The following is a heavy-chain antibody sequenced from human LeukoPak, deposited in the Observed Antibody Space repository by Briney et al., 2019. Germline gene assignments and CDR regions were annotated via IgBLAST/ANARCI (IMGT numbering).Heavy chain of an antibody. Sequence: HTGGSLRLSCAASGFTFSNYGMHWVRQAPGKGLEWVAVISYDGSNKYYADSVKGRFTVSRDNSKNTLYLQMNSLRGEDTAVYYCAKDQSWTLRRFGYWGQGTLVTVSS. D-gene: IGHD3/OR15-3a*01. CDR3: AKDQSWTLRRFGY. V-gene: IGHV3-30*18. J-gene: IGHJ4*02. CDR1: GFTFSNYG. CDR2: ISYDGSNK.